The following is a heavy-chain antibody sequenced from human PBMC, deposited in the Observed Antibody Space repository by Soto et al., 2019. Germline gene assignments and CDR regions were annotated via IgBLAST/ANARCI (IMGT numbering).Heavy chain of an antibody. CDR1: GFSFSTYG. J-gene: IGHJ4*02. CDR2: LWYDGIKK. CDR3: ARDIGSGWDFDY. V-gene: IGHV3-33*01. D-gene: IGHD6-19*01. Sequence: QVQLVESGGGVVQPGRSLRLSCVASGFSFSTYGMHWVRQAPGKGLEWVAVLWYDGIKKYYADSVKGRFTISRDTSKNTLYLQMDSLRAEDTAVYYCARDIGSGWDFDYWGQGTPVTVSS.